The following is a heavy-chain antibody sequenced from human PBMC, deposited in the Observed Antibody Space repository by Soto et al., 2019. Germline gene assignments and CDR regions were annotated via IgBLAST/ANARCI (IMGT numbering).Heavy chain of an antibody. V-gene: IGHV2-5*02. CDR3: AHRRPVNGCNWDYGAFEY. CDR1: GFSLSTNGVG. D-gene: IGHD7-27*01. CDR2: IYWDDDK. Sequence: QITLTESGPTLVNPTQTLPLTCTFSGFSLSTNGVGVGCIRQPPGKALAWVALIYWDDDKRYNPSLRSRLAITKETSKNQVVLPMANMDPVDTATYFCAHRRPVNGCNWDYGAFEYGGQGILVTVSS. J-gene: IGHJ4*02.